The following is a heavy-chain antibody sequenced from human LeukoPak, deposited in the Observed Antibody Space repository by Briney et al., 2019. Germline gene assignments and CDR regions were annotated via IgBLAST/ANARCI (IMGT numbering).Heavy chain of an antibody. V-gene: IGHV3-21*01. J-gene: IGHJ4*02. CDR2: ISSSSSYI. D-gene: IGHD6-13*01. CDR3: ARTASAGYSSSIGGY. Sequence: GGSLRLSCAASGFXFSSYSMNWVRQAPGKGLEWVSSISSSSSYIYYADSVKGRFTISRDNAKNSLYLQMNSLRAEDTAVYYCARTASAGYSSSIGGYWGQGTLVTVSS. CDR1: GFXFSSYS.